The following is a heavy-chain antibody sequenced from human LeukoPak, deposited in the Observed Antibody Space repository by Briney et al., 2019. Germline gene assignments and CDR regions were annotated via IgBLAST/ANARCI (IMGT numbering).Heavy chain of an antibody. J-gene: IGHJ3*02. CDR1: GYSISSGYY. Sequence: PETLSLTCNVSGYSISSGYYWGWIRQPPGKGLQWIGTIYHSGSTYYNPSLKSRVTISVDTSKNQFSLKVNSVTAADTAVYYCAREIHFGSGQRTLHAFDIWGQGTMVTVSS. CDR3: AREIHFGSGQRTLHAFDI. V-gene: IGHV4-38-2*02. CDR2: IYHSGST. D-gene: IGHD2-15*01.